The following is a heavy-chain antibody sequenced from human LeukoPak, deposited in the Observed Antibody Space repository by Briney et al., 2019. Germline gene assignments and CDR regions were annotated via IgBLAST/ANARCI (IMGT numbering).Heavy chain of an antibody. D-gene: IGHD1-26*01. V-gene: IGHV3-53*01. CDR3: ARYSGNYYYGLDV. Sequence: PGGSLRLSCAGSGFSFNNYWMHWVRQAPGKGLEWVSIIYSGGSTNYADSVKGRFTISRDNSKNTLYLQMNSLRAEDTAVYYCARYSGNYYYGLDVWGQGTTVTVSS. CDR1: GFSFNNYW. J-gene: IGHJ6*02. CDR2: IYSGGST.